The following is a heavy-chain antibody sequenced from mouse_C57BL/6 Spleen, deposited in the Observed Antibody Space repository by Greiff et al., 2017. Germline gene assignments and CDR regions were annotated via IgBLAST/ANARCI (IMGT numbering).Heavy chain of an antibody. D-gene: IGHD1-1*01. V-gene: IGHV5-17*01. Sequence: EVKLMESGGGLVKPGGSLKLSCAASGFTFSDYGMNWVRQAPEKGLEWVAYISSGSSTIYYADTVKGRFTITRDNAKNTLFLQMTSLRSEDTAMYYCARLTSKAMDYWGQGTSVTVSS. J-gene: IGHJ4*01. CDR2: ISSGSSTI. CDR1: GFTFSDYG. CDR3: ARLTSKAMDY.